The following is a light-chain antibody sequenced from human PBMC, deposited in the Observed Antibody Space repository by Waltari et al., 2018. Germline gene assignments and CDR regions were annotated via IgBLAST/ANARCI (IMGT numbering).Light chain of an antibody. J-gene: IGKJ2*01. V-gene: IGKV1-39*01. CDR2: VAS. CDR1: QTLTPF. Sequence: DVQLIQSISTLSASLGDRVSITCRASQTLTPFVNWYPLKPGRAPKPLIYVASHLQTGVPSRFSGSGSGTVFTLTISGLQPEDFATYYCQQSQVANTFGQGTRLDI. CDR3: QQSQVANT.